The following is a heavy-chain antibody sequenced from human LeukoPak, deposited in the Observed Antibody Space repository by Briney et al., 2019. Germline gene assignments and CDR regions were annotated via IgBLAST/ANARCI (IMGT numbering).Heavy chain of an antibody. J-gene: IGHJ5*02. D-gene: IGHD5-12*01. CDR3: ARRNSGYVLNWFDP. CDR1: GGSISSSSYY. Sequence: PSETLSLTCTVSGGSISSSSYYWGWIRQPPGKGLEWIGSIYYSGSTYYNPSLKSRVTMSVDTSKNQFSLKLSFVTAADTAVYYCARRNSGYVLNWFDPWGQGTLVTVSS. CDR2: IYYSGST. V-gene: IGHV4-39*07.